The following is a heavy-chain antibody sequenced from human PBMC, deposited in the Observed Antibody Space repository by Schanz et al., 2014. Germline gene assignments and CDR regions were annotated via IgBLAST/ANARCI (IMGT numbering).Heavy chain of an antibody. CDR2: IYYSGST. V-gene: IGHV4-59*01. Sequence: QVQLQESGPGLVKPSETLSLTCTVSGDSISGYYWNWIRQPPGKGLEWIAYIYYSGSTSYKPSLKSGVTISGDTSKNQVSLKLSSVTAADTAVYYCARAAGPVDYWGQGTLVTVSS. D-gene: IGHD6-13*01. J-gene: IGHJ4*02. CDR3: ARAAGPVDY. CDR1: GDSISGYY.